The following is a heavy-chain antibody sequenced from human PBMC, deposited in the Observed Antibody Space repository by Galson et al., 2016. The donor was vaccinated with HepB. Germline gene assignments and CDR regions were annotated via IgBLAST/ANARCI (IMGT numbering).Heavy chain of an antibody. CDR2: ISSASSIK. V-gene: IGHV3-48*01. Sequence: SLRLSCADSGFTFNTYGMNWVRQAPGKGLEWVSYISSASSIKYYAGSVKGRFTISRENAKNTLILQMDSLRAGDTAVYYCAKEVGTVHPSNWFDPWGQGTLVTVSS. CDR3: AKEVGTVHPSNWFDP. D-gene: IGHD1-26*01. J-gene: IGHJ5*02. CDR1: GFTFNTYG.